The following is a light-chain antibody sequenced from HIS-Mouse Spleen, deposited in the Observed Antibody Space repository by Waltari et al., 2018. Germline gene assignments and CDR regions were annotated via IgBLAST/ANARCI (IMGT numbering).Light chain of an antibody. CDR1: SSNIGSNY. CDR3: AAWDDSLSGPV. Sequence: QSVLTQPPSASGTPGQRVTISCSGSSSNIGSNYVYWYQQLPGTAPKLLIYRNNPPPSGVPDRFSGSKSGTSASLAISGRRSEDEADYYCAAWDDSLSGPVFGGGTKLTVL. CDR2: RNN. J-gene: IGLJ3*02. V-gene: IGLV1-47*01.